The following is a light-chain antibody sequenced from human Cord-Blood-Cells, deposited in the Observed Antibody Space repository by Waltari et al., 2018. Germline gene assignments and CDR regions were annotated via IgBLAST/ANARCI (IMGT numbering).Light chain of an antibody. V-gene: IGKV1-5*03. Sequence: DIQMTQSPSTLSASVGDRVTITCRASQSISSLLTWYQQKPGKATKLLIYKASSLESGVPSRFSGSGSGTEFTLTISSLQPDDFATYYCQQYNSYPYTFGQGTKLEIK. CDR3: QQYNSYPYT. CDR2: KAS. CDR1: QSISSL. J-gene: IGKJ2*01.